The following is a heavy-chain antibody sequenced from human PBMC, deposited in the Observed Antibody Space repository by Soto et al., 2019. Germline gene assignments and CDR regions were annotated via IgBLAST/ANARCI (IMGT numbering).Heavy chain of an antibody. V-gene: IGHV1-2*04. CDR1: GYTFTGYY. J-gene: IGHJ3*02. D-gene: IGHD1-1*01. CDR3: ARLGGTAGTYDLDI. Sequence: GASVKVSCKASGYTFTGYYMHWVRQAPGQGLEWMGWINPNSGGTNYAQKFQGWVTMTRDTSISTAYMELSRLRSDDTAVYYCARLGGTAGTYDLDIWPQGTIVTVSS. CDR2: INPNSGGT.